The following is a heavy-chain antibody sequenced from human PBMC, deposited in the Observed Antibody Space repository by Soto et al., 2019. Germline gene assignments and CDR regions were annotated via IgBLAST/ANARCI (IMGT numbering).Heavy chain of an antibody. Sequence: QVKLVQSGAEVKKPGASVKVSCKASGYTFTSYAMHWVRQAPGQRLEWMGWINAGNGNTKYSQKFQGRVTITRDTSASTAYMELSSLRSEDTAVYYCARDGSPPRARYFDWLPQRRYYYYYGMDVWGQGTTVTVSS. J-gene: IGHJ6*02. CDR1: GYTFTSYA. CDR3: ARDGSPPRARYFDWLPQRRYYYYYGMDV. D-gene: IGHD3-9*01. V-gene: IGHV1-3*01. CDR2: INAGNGNT.